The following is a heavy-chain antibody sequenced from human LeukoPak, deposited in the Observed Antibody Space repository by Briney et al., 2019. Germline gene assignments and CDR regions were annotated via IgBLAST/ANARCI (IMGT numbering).Heavy chain of an antibody. J-gene: IGHJ4*02. Sequence: PSETLSLTCTVSGGSISSYYWSWIRQPPGKGLECIGYIYYTGSTNYNPSLKSRVTISVDKSKNQFSLKLSSVTAADTAVYYCARVSIAAAGKRTSTLFDYWGQGTLVTVSS. CDR1: GGSISSYY. V-gene: IGHV4-59*12. CDR3: ARVSIAAAGKRTSTLFDY. D-gene: IGHD6-13*01. CDR2: IYYTGST.